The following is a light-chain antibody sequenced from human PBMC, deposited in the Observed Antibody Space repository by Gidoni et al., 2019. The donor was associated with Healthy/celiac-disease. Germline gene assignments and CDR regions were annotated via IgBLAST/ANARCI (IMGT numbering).Light chain of an antibody. Sequence: DIVLTQSPATLSLSPGERATLSCRASQRVSSYLAWYQQNPGQAPRLLIYDASNRATGIPARFSGSVSVTDFTHTISSLEPEDCAVYYCQQRSNWPWTFGQWTKVELK. CDR1: QRVSSY. CDR2: DAS. J-gene: IGKJ1*01. CDR3: QQRSNWPWT. V-gene: IGKV3-11*01.